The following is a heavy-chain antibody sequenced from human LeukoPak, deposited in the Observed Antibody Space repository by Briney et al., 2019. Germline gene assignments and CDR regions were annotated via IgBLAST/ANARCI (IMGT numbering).Heavy chain of an antibody. D-gene: IGHD3-22*01. CDR1: GGSISSYY. CDR3: ARGRGKYYYDSSGYST. V-gene: IGHV4-59*01. CDR2: IYYSGST. Sequence: SETLSLTCTVSGGSISSYYWSWIRQPPGKGLEWIGYIYYSGSTNYNPSLKSRVTISVDTSKNQFSLKLSSVTAADTAVYYCARGRGKYYYDSSGYSTWGQGTLVTVSS. J-gene: IGHJ5*02.